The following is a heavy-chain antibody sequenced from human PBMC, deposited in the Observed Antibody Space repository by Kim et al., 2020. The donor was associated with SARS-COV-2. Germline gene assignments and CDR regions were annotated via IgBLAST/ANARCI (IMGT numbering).Heavy chain of an antibody. D-gene: IGHD6-13*01. J-gene: IGHJ6*02. V-gene: IGHV3-49*02. CDR3: TRTGSSSWYNYYGMDV. Sequence: SVKGRFTISREDSKSIAYLQMNSLKTEETAVYYCTRTGSSSWYNYYGMDVWGQGTTVTVSS.